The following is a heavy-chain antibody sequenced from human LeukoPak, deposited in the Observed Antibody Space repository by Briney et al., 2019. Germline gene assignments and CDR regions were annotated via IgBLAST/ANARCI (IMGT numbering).Heavy chain of an antibody. V-gene: IGHV4-59*12. CDR1: GGSISSYY. D-gene: IGHD6-19*01. Sequence: SETLSLTCTVSGGSISSYYWSWIRQPPGEALQWIGYIFFTGNTNYNPSLKSRVTISVDTSKNQFSLKLSSVTAADTAVYYCARDRYSSGWGAFDIWGQGTMVTVSS. J-gene: IGHJ3*02. CDR3: ARDRYSSGWGAFDI. CDR2: IFFTGNT.